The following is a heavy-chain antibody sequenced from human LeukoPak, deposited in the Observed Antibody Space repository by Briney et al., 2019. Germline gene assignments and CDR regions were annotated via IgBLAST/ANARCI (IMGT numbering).Heavy chain of an antibody. CDR2: IWYDGSNK. CDR3: ARAQTTVTTLGAFDI. CDR1: GFTFSSYG. D-gene: IGHD4-17*01. J-gene: IGHJ3*02. V-gene: IGHV3-33*01. Sequence: GGSLRLSCAASGFTFSSYGMHWVRQAPGKGLEWVAVIWYDGSNKYYADSVKGRFTISRDNSKNTLYLQMNSLRAEDTAVYYCARAQTTVTTLGAFDIWGQGTMVTVSS.